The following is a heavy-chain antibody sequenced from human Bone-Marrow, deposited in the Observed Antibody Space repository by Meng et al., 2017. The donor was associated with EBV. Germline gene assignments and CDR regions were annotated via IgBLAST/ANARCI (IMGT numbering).Heavy chain of an antibody. V-gene: IGHV1-69*01. J-gene: IGHJ4*02. CDR3: ASESGRGFTPDY. D-gene: IGHD3-10*01. CDR2: LIPMVGAP. CDR1: GGTFRSDA. Sequence: QVQCLQSGAGVKKPGSSVKVACRTSGGTFRSDAVSWVRQAPGQGLEWMGGLIPMVGAPHYAQKFQGRVTIIADESTSTHSMELNSLRSEDTAMYYCASESGRGFTPDYWGQGTLVTVSS.